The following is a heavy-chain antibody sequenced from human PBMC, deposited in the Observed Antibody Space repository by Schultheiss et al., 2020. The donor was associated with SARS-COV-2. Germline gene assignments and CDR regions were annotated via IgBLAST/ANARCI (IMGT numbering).Heavy chain of an antibody. CDR3: ARVGPYDYGDYVTLDY. V-gene: IGHV4-31*03. Sequence: SETLSLTCTVSGGSISSGSYYWSWIRQPPGKGLEWIGYIYYSGSTYYNPSLKSRVTISVDTSKNQFSLKLSSVTAADTAVYYCARVGPYDYGDYVTLDYWGQGTLVTVSS. J-gene: IGHJ4*02. CDR2: IYYSGST. CDR1: GGSISSGSYY. D-gene: IGHD4-17*01.